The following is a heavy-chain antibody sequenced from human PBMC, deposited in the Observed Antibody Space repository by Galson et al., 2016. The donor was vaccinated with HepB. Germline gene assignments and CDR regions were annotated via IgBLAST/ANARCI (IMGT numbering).Heavy chain of an antibody. J-gene: IGHJ5*02. Sequence: SLRLSCAVSGFGVGSTYMNWVRQAPGEGLEWASVIYSNGRTYYADSVRGRFTVSRDRSKNILYLQMNRLRVEDTAVYYCARGPVVTYYSGPTWFDPWGQGTLVTVSS. CDR2: IYSNGRT. CDR3: ARGPVVTYYSGPTWFDP. D-gene: IGHD3-22*01. CDR1: GFGVGSTY. V-gene: IGHV3-53*01.